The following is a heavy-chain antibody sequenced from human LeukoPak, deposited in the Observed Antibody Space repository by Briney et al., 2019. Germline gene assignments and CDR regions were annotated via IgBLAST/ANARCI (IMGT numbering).Heavy chain of an antibody. D-gene: IGHD6-19*01. CDR1: GGSISSSSYY. CDR2: IYYSGST. CDR3: ASSTSGWYNGNDY. Sequence: PSETLSLTCTVSGGSISSSSYYWGWIRQPPGKGLEWIGSIYYSGSTYYSPSLKSRVTISVDTSKNQFSLKLSSVTAADTAVYYCASSTSGWYNGNDYWGQGTLVTVSS. V-gene: IGHV4-39*01. J-gene: IGHJ4*02.